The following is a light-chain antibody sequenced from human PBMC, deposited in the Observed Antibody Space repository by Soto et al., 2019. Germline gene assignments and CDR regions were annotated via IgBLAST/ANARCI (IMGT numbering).Light chain of an antibody. CDR3: SSYTGSSTLVV. CDR1: SSDVGGYNY. CDR2: DVT. Sequence: QSALTQPASGSASPGQSITIPCTGTSSDVGGYNYVSWYQQYPGKAPKLIIYDVTNRPSGVSNRFSGSKSGNTASLTISGLQAEDEANYYCSSYTGSSTLVVFGGGTKLTVL. V-gene: IGLV2-14*03. J-gene: IGLJ2*01.